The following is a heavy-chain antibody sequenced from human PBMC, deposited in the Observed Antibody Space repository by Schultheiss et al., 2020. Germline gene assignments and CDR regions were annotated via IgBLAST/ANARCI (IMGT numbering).Heavy chain of an antibody. CDR1: GSTFTSYG. CDR3: ARDGIEQTYDYVWGSYRPQRDYGMDV. V-gene: IGHV1-18*01. J-gene: IGHJ6*02. CDR2: ISAYNGNT. Sequence: ASVKVSCKASGSTFTSYGISWVRQAPGQGLEWMGWISAYNGNTNYAQKFQGRVTITADESTSTAYMELSSLRSEDTAVYYCARDGIEQTYDYVWGSYRPQRDYGMDVWGQGTTVTFSS. D-gene: IGHD3-16*02.